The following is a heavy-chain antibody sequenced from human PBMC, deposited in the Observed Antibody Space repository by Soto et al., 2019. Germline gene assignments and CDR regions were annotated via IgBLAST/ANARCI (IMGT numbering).Heavy chain of an antibody. D-gene: IGHD2-21*02. V-gene: IGHV1-8*01. CDR3: ARWTDAYYYYGMDV. CDR2: MNPNRGNT. Sequence: QVQLVQSGAEVKKPGASVKVSCKASGYTFTSYDINWVRQATGQGLEWMGWMNPNRGNTGYAQKFQGRVTMTRNTSTRTAYTELSSLRSEDTDVYYRARWTDAYYYYGMDVWGQGTTVTVSS. J-gene: IGHJ6*02. CDR1: GYTFTSYD.